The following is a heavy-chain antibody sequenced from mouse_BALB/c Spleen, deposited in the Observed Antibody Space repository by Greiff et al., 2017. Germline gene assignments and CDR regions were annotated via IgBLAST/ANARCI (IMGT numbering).Heavy chain of an antibody. CDR3: ARGQLSFAY. D-gene: IGHD4-1*02. CDR2: ISSGSSTI. CDR1: GFTFSSFG. J-gene: IGHJ3*01. Sequence: EVHLVESGGGLVQPGGSRKLSCAASGFTFSSFGMHWVRQAPEKGLEWVAYISSGSSTIYYADTVKGRFTISRDNPKNTLFLQMTSLRSEDTAMYYCARGQLSFAYWGQGTLVTVSA. V-gene: IGHV5-17*02.